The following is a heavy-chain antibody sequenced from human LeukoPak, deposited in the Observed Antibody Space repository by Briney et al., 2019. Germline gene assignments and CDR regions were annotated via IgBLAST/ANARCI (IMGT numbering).Heavy chain of an antibody. CDR3: ARDHSYAFDI. CDR1: GFPFSDYS. Sequence: GGSLRLSCTASGFPFSDYSMNWVRQAPGKGLEWISYIGISSGSTKYADSVKGRFTISADNARNSLYLQMNSLRVEDTAVYYCARDHSYAFDIWGQGTLVSVSS. D-gene: IGHD5-18*01. CDR2: IGISSGST. V-gene: IGHV3-48*04. J-gene: IGHJ4*02.